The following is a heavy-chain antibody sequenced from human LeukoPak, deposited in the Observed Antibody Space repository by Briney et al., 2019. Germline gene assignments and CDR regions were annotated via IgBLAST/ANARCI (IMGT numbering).Heavy chain of an antibody. CDR2: ISSSSSDI. CDR3: ARALRIVATDAFDI. Sequence: GGPLRLSCAASGLTFSSYSMNWVGQAPGMGLEGVSSISSSSSDIYYADSVKGRFTISRDNAKNSLYLQMNSLRAEDTAVYYCARALRIVATDAFDIWGQGTMVTVSS. D-gene: IGHD5-12*01. CDR1: GLTFSSYS. J-gene: IGHJ3*02. V-gene: IGHV3-21*01.